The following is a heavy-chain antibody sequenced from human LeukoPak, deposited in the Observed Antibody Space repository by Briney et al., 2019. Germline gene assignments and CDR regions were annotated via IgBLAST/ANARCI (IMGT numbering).Heavy chain of an antibody. V-gene: IGHV3-48*02. CDR3: ARGPGGRLVQHRVFDY. CDR2: ISSSSITI. CDR1: GFTFSSYS. J-gene: IGHJ4*02. D-gene: IGHD6-19*01. Sequence: PGGSLRLSCAASGFTFSSYSMNWVRQAPGKGLEWVSYISSSSITIYYADSVKGRFTISRDNAKNSLYLQMNSLRDEDTAVYYCARGPGGRLVQHRVFDYWGQGTLVTVSS.